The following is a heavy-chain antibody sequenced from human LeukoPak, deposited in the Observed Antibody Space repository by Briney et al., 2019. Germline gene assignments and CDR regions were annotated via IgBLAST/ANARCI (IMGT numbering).Heavy chain of an antibody. CDR2: IYPGDSDT. V-gene: IGHV5-51*01. Sequence: GESLKISCKGSGYSFTSYWIGWVRQMPGKGLEWMGIIYPGDSDTRYSPSFQGQVTISADKSISTAYLQWSSLKASDTAMYYCARQTVRGHVVRGVIIDYYYYGMDVWGQGTTVTVSS. D-gene: IGHD3-10*01. J-gene: IGHJ6*02. CDR1: GYSFTSYW. CDR3: ARQTVRGHVVRGVIIDYYYYGMDV.